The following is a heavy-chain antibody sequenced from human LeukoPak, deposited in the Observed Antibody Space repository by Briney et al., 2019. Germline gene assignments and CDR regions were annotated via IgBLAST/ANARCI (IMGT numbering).Heavy chain of an antibody. D-gene: IGHD2-15*01. CDR3: ARRMSVVVAATGGVRFDP. V-gene: IGHV4-39*01. Sequence: ASETLSLTCTVSGGSISSSSYYWGSIRQPPGKGLVWIGSMYYSGSTYNNPSLQSRVTMSVDTSKNQFSLKLRSVTAADSAVHYSARRMSVVVAATGGVRFDPWGQGTPVTASS. J-gene: IGHJ5*02. CDR2: MYYSGST. CDR1: GGSISSSSYY.